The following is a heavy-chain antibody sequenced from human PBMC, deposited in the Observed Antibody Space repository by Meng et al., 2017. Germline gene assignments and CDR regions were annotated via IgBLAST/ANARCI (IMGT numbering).Heavy chain of an antibody. V-gene: IGHV1-69*06. CDR3: ARDGYSSSSSHYYYGMDV. J-gene: IGHJ6*02. D-gene: IGHD6-6*01. CDR1: GGTFSSYA. CDR2: IIPIFGTA. Sequence: QVRRGQSGAEVKKPGSSVKVSCKASGGTFSSYAISWVRQAPGQGLEWMGGIIPIFGTANYAQKFQGRVTITADKSTSTAYMELSSLRSEDTAVYYCARDGYSSSSSHYYYGMDVWGQGTLGHRLL.